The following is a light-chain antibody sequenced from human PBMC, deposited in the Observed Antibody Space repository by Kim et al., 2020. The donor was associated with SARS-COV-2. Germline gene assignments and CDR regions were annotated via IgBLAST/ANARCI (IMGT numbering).Light chain of an antibody. CDR3: QSYDSSLSVGI. J-gene: IGLJ2*01. Sequence: GVTISCAGTTSNIGAGFEVNWYQQLPGTAPKLLIHSNDNRPSGVPDRFSGSKSGTSASLTITGLQPEDEADYYCQSYDSSLSVGIFGGGTKLTVL. V-gene: IGLV1-40*01. CDR1: TSNIGAGFE. CDR2: SND.